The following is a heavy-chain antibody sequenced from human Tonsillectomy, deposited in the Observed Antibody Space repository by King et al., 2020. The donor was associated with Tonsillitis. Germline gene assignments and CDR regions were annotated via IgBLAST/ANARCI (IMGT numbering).Heavy chain of an antibody. CDR2: ISGYNGNT. D-gene: IGHD4-11*01. J-gene: IGHJ5*02. V-gene: IGHV1-18*01. Sequence: QLVQSGAEVKKPGASVKVSCKASGYSFTSYAITWVRQAPGQGLEWMGWISGYNGNTNYAQKFQGRVTMTTDTSTSTAYMDLRSLRADDTAVYYCARDPGVTTNNWFDPWGQGTLVTVSS. CDR1: GYSFTSYA. CDR3: ARDPGVTTNNWFDP.